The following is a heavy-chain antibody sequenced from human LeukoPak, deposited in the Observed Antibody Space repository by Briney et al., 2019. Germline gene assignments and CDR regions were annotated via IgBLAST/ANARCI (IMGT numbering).Heavy chain of an antibody. CDR3: ARGWASSWYYFDF. D-gene: IGHD6-13*01. CDR2: TYDSGSF. V-gene: IGHV4-59*01. CDR1: GGSMRNYY. Sequence: SETRSLTCAVPGGSMRNYYWSWIGQPPGKGRGWIGYTYDSGSFSYNPSLRSRVSISTDTSKIHFSLNLSSVTAADTAVYYCARGWASSWYYFDFWGQGTLVTVSS. J-gene: IGHJ4*02.